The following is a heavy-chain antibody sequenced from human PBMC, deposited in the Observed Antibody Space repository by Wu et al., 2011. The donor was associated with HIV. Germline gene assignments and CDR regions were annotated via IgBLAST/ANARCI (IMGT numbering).Heavy chain of an antibody. CDR1: EYTLTDLS. Sequence: QVQMVQSGAEVKKPGASVKVSCKVSEYTLTDLSMHWVRQAPGQGLEWMGGIIPIFGTANYAQKFQGRVTITADKSTSTAYMELSSLRSEDTAMYYCARDFGGDGDSWGQGTLVTVSS. J-gene: IGHJ4*02. CDR2: IIPIFGTA. V-gene: IGHV1-69*13. D-gene: IGHD2-21*01. CDR3: ARDFGGDGDS.